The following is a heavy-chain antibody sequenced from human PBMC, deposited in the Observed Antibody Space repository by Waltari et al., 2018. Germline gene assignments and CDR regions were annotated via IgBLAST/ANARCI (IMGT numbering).Heavy chain of an antibody. CDR3: ARDICGGDCYSTSGNAFDI. D-gene: IGHD2-21*01. CDR2: IIPIFGTA. Sequence: QVQLVQSGAEVKKPGSSVKVSCKASGGTFSSNAISWVRQAPGQGLEWMGGIIPIFGTANYAQKFQGRVTITADESTSTAYMELSSLRSEDTAVYYCARDICGGDCYSTSGNAFDIWGQGTMVTVSS. J-gene: IGHJ3*02. CDR1: GGTFSSNA. V-gene: IGHV1-69*13.